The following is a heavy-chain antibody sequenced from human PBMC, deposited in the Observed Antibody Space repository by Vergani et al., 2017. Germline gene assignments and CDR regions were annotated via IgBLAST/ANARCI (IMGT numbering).Heavy chain of an antibody. CDR3: ATIGYRRWGYYLDY. CDR1: GAPISYWC. D-gene: IGHD2-2*02. CDR2: LCPSGST. Sequence: QVQMQESGPGLVKTSETLSLTCSASGAPISYWCWSWLRQPAGKGLEWIGRLCPSGSTNYKPSLKIRVTVSVDESRNLFSLRLNSVTAADTAVYYCATIGYRRWGYYLDYWGQGILVTVSS. V-gene: IGHV4-4*07. J-gene: IGHJ4*02.